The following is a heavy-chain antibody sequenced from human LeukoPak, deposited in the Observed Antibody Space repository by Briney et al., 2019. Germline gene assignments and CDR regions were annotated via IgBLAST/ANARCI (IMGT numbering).Heavy chain of an antibody. J-gene: IGHJ1*01. D-gene: IGHD6-19*01. V-gene: IGHV4-30-4*01. CDR3: ARSSGWYKYFQH. CDR2: IYYSGST. Sequence: QPPGKGLEWIVYIYYSGSTYYNPSLKSRVTISVDTAKNQFSLKLSSVTAADTAVYYCARSSGWYKYFQHWGQGTLVTVSS.